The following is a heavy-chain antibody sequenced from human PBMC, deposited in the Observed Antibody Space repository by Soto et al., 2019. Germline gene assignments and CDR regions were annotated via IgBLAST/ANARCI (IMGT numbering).Heavy chain of an antibody. CDR1: GGTFSSYA. J-gene: IGHJ6*02. CDR3: AREYGYSSSSGGVYYYYGMDV. CDR2: SIPIFGTA. D-gene: IGHD6-6*01. V-gene: IGHV1-69*01. Sequence: QVQLVQSGAEVKKPGSSVKVSCKASGGTFSSYAISWVRQAPGQGLEWMGGSIPIFGTANYAQKFQGRVTITADESTSTAYMELSSLRSEDTAVYYCAREYGYSSSSGGVYYYYGMDVWGQGTTVTVSS.